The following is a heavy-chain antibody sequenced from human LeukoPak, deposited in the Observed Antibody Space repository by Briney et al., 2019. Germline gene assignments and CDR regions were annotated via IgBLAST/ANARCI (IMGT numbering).Heavy chain of an antibody. V-gene: IGHV3-74*01. Sequence: GGSLRLSCAASGFTFSSYWMHWVRQAPGKGLVWVSRIKSDGSSTTYADSVKGRFTISRDNAKNTLYLQMNSLRAEDTAVYYCAKDRGYSTTWNLFDYWGQGTLVTVSS. CDR3: AKDRGYSTTWNLFDY. CDR1: GFTFSSYW. J-gene: IGHJ4*02. CDR2: IKSDGSST. D-gene: IGHD6-13*01.